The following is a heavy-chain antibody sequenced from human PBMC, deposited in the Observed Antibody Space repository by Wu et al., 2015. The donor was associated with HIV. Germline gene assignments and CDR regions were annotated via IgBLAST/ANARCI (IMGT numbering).Heavy chain of an antibody. CDR3: TTSAYGSGDYYTSFVY. J-gene: IGHJ4*02. CDR2: VIPVSGRA. Sequence: QVQLVQSGAEVKKPGASVKVSCKASGFTFNNKYMHWVRQAPGQGLEWVGRVIPVSGRANYGQNFQGRITLTADESTKTAFMEVSSLRHEDTAVYYCTTSAYGSGDYYTSFVYWGQGTVITVSS. D-gene: IGHD3-10*01. CDR1: GFTFNNKY. V-gene: IGHV1-46*02.